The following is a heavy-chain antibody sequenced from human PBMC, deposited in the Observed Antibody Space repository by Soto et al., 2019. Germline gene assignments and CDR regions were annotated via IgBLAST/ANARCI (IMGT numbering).Heavy chain of an antibody. CDR1: GFEFNAYG. V-gene: IGHV3-30*03. D-gene: IGHD3-10*01. J-gene: IGHJ4*02. Sequence: QVQLVESGGDVVQPGGSLRLSCAASGFEFNAYGMHWVRQAPGKGLEWVGVISYDGSVKYYGDSAKGRFTISRDNSNNRVYVQMNSLRVEDTAVYYCLRGGYYGSGVEDYWGQGTLVTVSS. CDR3: LRGGYYGSGVEDY. CDR2: ISYDGSVK.